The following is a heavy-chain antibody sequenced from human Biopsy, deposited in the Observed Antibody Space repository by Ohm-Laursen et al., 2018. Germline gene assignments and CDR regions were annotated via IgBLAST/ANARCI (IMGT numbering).Heavy chain of an antibody. J-gene: IGHJ1*01. V-gene: IGHV1-2*02. CDR1: GYTFTGQY. CDR2: IDPHSGTT. CDR3: AKGQDLRGGAEYFQH. Sequence: ASVKVSCKASGYTFTGQYLNWVRQVPGQGLEWMGGIDPHSGTTKFAQDFQGRVTMTRDTSITTAYMELRRLRSDDTAVYYCAKGQDLRGGAEYFQHWGQGALVTVSA. D-gene: IGHD2-15*01.